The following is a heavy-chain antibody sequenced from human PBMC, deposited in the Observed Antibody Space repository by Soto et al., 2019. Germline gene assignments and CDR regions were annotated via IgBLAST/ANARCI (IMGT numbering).Heavy chain of an antibody. CDR1: GYIFTSFY. D-gene: IGHD2-15*01. V-gene: IGHV1-46*01. CDR2: INPDGGST. CDR3: ARDQGGSWTKYGMDV. Sequence: GASVKVSCKASGYIFTSFYMHWVRQAPGQGLEWVGRINPDGGSTSYAQKFQGKVSMTSDTSTSTAYMEVSSLGSDDTAVYYCARDQGGSWTKYGMDVWGQGTTVTVSS. J-gene: IGHJ6*02.